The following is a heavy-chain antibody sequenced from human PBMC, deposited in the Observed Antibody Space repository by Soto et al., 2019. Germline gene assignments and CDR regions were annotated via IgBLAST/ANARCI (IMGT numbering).Heavy chain of an antibody. CDR2: ISTSGNV. J-gene: IGHJ4*02. CDR3: ARDNNDFWSRYPLAFDY. Sequence: QVQLQESGPGLVKPAETLSLTCTVSGGSLTKYYWSWIRQPAGKGLEWIGRISTSGNVVSKASLRSRLTMLVDTSNNPFALMLTSVTAAVTAVYYCARDNNDFWSRYPLAFDYWGQGALVTFSS. D-gene: IGHD3-3*01. CDR1: GGSLTKYY. V-gene: IGHV4-4*07.